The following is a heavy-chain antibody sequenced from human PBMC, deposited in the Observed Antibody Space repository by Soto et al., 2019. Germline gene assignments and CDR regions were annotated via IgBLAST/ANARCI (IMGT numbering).Heavy chain of an antibody. V-gene: IGHV3-30-3*01. Sequence: WGSRRLSCAASGFTFSSYAMHWVRQAPGKGLEWVAVISYYVSNKYYADSVKGRFTISRDNSKNTLYLQMNSLRAEDTAVYYCAREGFERWGEGTMVTVSS. CDR2: ISYYVSNK. J-gene: IGHJ5*02. CDR3: AREGFER. CDR1: GFTFSSYA.